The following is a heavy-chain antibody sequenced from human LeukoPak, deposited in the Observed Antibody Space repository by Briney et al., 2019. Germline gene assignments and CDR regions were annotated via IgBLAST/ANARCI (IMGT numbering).Heavy chain of an antibody. CDR2: ISGSGGST. J-gene: IGHJ5*02. CDR3: AEGSTGATGGWFDP. D-gene: IGHD1-1*01. V-gene: IGHV3-23*01. CDR1: GFTFSSYA. Sequence: AGGSLRLSCAASGFTFSSYAMSWVRQAPGKGLEWVSAISGSGGSTYYADSVKGRFTISRDNSKNTLYPQMNSLRAEDTAVYYCAEGSTGATGGWFDPWGQGTLVTVSS.